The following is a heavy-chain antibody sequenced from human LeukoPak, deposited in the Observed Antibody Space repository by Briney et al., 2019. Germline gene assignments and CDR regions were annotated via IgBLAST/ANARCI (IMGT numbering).Heavy chain of an antibody. CDR1: GLTFSNFP. CDR3: ATQSITLVVVISPFDY. Sequence: GGSLRLSCAASGLTFSNFPMHWVRQAPGKGQEWVALIQDDGATTNYVDSVRGRFTISRDNSKSTVYLQMNSLKPADTAVYYCATQSITLVVVISPFDYRGQGTLVTVSS. D-gene: IGHD3-22*01. V-gene: IGHV3-30*02. CDR2: IQDDGATT. J-gene: IGHJ4*02.